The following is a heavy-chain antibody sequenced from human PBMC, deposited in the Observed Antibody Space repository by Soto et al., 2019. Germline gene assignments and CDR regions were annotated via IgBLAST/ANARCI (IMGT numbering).Heavy chain of an antibody. CDR3: ARVQWETCYFDL. D-gene: IGHD1-26*01. V-gene: IGHV4-34*01. CDR1: GGSFSGYY. CDR2: INHSGST. J-gene: IGHJ2*01. Sequence: QVQLQQWGAGLLKPSETLSLTCAVYGGSFSGYYWSWIRQPPGKGLEWIGEINHSGSTNYNPSLKSRVTISVDTSKTQFSLKLSSVTAADTAVYFCARVQWETCYFDLWGRGTLVTVSS.